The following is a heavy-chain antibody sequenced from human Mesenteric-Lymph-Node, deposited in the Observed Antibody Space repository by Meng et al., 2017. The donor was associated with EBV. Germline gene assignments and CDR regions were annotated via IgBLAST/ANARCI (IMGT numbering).Heavy chain of an antibody. CDR3: ARPRRWLQSEFDF. CDR1: GGSISNSNFY. CDR2: IFHSGST. D-gene: IGHD5-24*01. J-gene: IGHJ4*02. Sequence: QLQESGPGLGKPSKTLSLTCIVSGGSISNSNFYWGWIRQPPGKGLEWIGSIFHSGSTYYNPSLKSRVTVSVDTSKNQFSLKLNSVTTADTAMYYCARPRRWLQSEFDFWGPGTLVTVSS. V-gene: IGHV4-39*01.